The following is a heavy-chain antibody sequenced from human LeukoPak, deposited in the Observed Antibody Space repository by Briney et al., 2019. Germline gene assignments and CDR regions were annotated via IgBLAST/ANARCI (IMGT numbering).Heavy chain of an antibody. CDR1: GGSISSYY. J-gene: IGHJ4*02. D-gene: IGHD2-2*02. CDR3: ARAHCSSTSCYKVDY. Sequence: SETLSLTCTVSGGSISSYYWSWIRQPPGKGLEWIGEINHSGSTNYNPSLKSRVTISVDTSKNQFSLKLSSVTAADTAVYYCARAHCSSTSCYKVDYWGQGTLVTVSS. V-gene: IGHV4-34*01. CDR2: INHSGST.